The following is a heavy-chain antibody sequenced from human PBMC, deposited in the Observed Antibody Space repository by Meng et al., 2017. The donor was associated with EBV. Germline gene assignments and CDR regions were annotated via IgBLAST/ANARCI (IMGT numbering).Heavy chain of an antibody. CDR3: AKSSSSTTGVVDS. J-gene: IGHJ4*02. CDR2: IYDGGTT. V-gene: IGHV4-61*01. CDR1: GASVSGGTFH. Sequence: QVQLQESGPGLVKPSETLSLTCTVSGASVSGGTFHWSWIRQPPGKELEWIGYIYDGGTTIYNPSLKSRVTIFLDTSRNQFSLGLRSVTTADTAVYYCAKSSSSTTGVVDSWGQGTLVTVSS. D-gene: IGHD6-6*01.